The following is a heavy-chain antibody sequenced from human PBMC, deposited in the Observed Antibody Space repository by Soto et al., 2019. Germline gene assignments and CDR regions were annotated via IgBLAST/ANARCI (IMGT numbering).Heavy chain of an antibody. D-gene: IGHD3-3*01. CDR1: GFTLSSYS. Sequence: PGGSLRLSCAASGFTLSSYSMNWVRQAPGKGLEWLSYVSGSSSNIYYADSVKGRFTISRDNSKNTLYLQMNSLRAEDTAVYYCARDKRDLRFLEWSYYFDYWGQGTLVTVSS. CDR3: ARDKRDLRFLEWSYYFDY. J-gene: IGHJ4*02. CDR2: VSGSSSNI. V-gene: IGHV3-48*01.